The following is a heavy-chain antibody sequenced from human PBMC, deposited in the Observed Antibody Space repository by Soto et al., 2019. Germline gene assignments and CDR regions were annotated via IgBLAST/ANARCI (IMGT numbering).Heavy chain of an antibody. J-gene: IGHJ4*02. CDR1: GGSISSSSYY. CDR3: ARHRYTYYDFWSGLQFDY. CDR2: IYYSGST. V-gene: IGHV4-39*01. Sequence: PSETLSLTCTVSGGSISSSSYYWGWIRQPPGKGLEWIGSIYYSGSTYYNPSLKSRVTISVDTSKNQFSLKLSSVTAADTAVYYCARHRYTYYDFWSGLQFDYWGQGTLVTVSS. D-gene: IGHD3-3*01.